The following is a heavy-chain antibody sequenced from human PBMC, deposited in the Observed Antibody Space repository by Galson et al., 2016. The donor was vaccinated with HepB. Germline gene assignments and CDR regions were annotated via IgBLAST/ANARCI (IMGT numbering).Heavy chain of an antibody. CDR3: ARTKWGWFDP. D-gene: IGHD2-8*01. Sequence: CAISGDSVSSNSAAWNWIRQSPPRGLEWLGRTYCRSEWYHDYAVSVKSRILINPDTSKNHFSLQLNSVTPEDTAVYYCARTKWGWFDPWGQGTLVTVSS. CDR1: GDSVSSNSAA. CDR2: TYCRSEWYH. V-gene: IGHV6-1*01. J-gene: IGHJ5*02.